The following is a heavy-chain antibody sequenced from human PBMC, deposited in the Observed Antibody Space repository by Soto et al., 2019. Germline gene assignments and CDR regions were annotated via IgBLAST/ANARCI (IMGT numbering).Heavy chain of an antibody. J-gene: IGHJ5*02. CDR2: ISSSGSYI. D-gene: IGHD3-22*01. Sequence: EVQLVESGGGLVKPGGSLRLSCAASGFTFSSYSMGWVRQAPGKGLEWVAYISSSGSYIYYADSVKGRLTVSRDNDKKSVLLQMNSLRAEDTAVYYCARGGYDLNSFDPWGQGTLVTVSS. CDR3: ARGGYDLNSFDP. V-gene: IGHV3-21*01. CDR1: GFTFSSYS.